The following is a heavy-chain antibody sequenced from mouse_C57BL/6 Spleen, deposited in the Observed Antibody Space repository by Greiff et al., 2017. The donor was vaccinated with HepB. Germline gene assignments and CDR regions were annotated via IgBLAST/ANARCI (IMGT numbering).Heavy chain of an antibody. CDR2: IDPSDSYT. CDR3: ARAQIYYYGSSYFDD. D-gene: IGHD1-1*01. V-gene: IGHV1-59*01. CDR1: GYTFTSYW. Sequence: QVQLQQPGAELVRPGTSVKLSCKASGYTFTSYWMHWVKQRPGQGLEWIGVIDPSDSYTNYNQKFKGKATLTVDTSSSTAYMQLSSLTSEDSAVYYCARAQIYYYGSSYFDDWGQGTTLTVSS. J-gene: IGHJ2*01.